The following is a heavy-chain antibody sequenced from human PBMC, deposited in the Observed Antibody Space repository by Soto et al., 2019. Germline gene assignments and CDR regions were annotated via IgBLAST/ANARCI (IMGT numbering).Heavy chain of an antibody. CDR2: IYYSGST. CDR3: ARHSSPPFFGGVINYYGMDV. V-gene: IGHV4-39*01. J-gene: IGHJ6*02. CDR1: GGSISSSSYY. Sequence: SETLSLTCPVSGGSISSSSYYWGWICQPPGKGLEWIGSIYYSGSTYYNPSLKSRVTISVDTSKNQFSLKLSSVTAADTAVYYFARHSSPPFFGGVINYYGMDVWGQGTTVTVSS. D-gene: IGHD3-3*01.